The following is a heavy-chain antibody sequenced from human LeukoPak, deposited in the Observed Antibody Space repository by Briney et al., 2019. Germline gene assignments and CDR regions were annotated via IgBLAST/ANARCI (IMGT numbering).Heavy chain of an antibody. CDR3: AKTAGYSNTWYVQ. CDR1: GFTFSSYA. Sequence: GGSLRLSCTASGFTFSSYAMSWVRQAPGKGLEWVSGISGGATTYYADSVKGRFTISRDNSKNTLYLQMNSLRTEDTAVYYCAKTAGYSNTWYVQWGQGTLDTVSS. V-gene: IGHV3-23*01. CDR2: ISGGATT. D-gene: IGHD6-13*01. J-gene: IGHJ5*02.